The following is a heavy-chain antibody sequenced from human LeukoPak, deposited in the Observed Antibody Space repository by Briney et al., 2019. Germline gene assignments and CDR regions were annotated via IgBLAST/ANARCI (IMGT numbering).Heavy chain of an antibody. CDR1: GYTFTSYD. CDR2: MNPNSGNT. V-gene: IGHV1-8*01. J-gene: IGHJ6*02. D-gene: IGHD7-27*01. Sequence: GASVKVSCKASGYTFTSYDINWVRQATGQGLEWMGWMNPNSGNTGYAQKFQGRVTMTRNTSISTAYMELSSLRSEDTAVYYCARCKNWAYYYYCGMDVWGQGTTVTVSS. CDR3: ARCKNWAYYYYCGMDV.